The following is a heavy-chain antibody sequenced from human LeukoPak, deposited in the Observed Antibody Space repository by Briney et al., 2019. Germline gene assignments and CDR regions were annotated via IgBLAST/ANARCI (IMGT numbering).Heavy chain of an antibody. J-gene: IGHJ4*02. CDR2: IIPIFGTA. CDR3: ARGDTAMVSIGVYYFDY. V-gene: IGHV1-69*05. Sequence: SVKVSCKASGGTFSSYAISWVRQAPGQGLEWMGRIIPIFGTANYAQKFQGRVTITTDESTSTAYMELSSPRSEDTAVYYCARGDTAMVSIGVYYFDYWGQGTLVTVSS. CDR1: GGTFSSYA. D-gene: IGHD5-18*01.